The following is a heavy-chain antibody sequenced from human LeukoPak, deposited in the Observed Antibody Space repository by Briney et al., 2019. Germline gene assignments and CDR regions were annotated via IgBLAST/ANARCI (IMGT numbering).Heavy chain of an antibody. Sequence: PGRSLRLSCAASGFTFSSYAMHWVRQAPGKGLEWVAVISYDGSNKYYADSVKGRFTISRDNSKNTLYLQMNSLRSEDTAVYYCAREEHYSSGWYYFDYWGQGTLVTVSS. CDR3: AREEHYSSGWYYFDY. J-gene: IGHJ4*02. CDR2: ISYDGSNK. CDR1: GFTFSSYA. D-gene: IGHD6-19*01. V-gene: IGHV3-30-3*01.